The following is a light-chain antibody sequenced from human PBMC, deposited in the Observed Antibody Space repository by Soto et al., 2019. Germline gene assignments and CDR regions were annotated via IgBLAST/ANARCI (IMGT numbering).Light chain of an antibody. V-gene: IGLV2-14*01. CDR3: CSFTTSSTYV. CDR1: SSDVGSYNR. J-gene: IGLJ1*01. Sequence: QSVLTQPASVSGSPGQSITISCTGASSDVGSYNRVSWYQQHPGEAPKLVIYEVSNRPSGVSNRFSGSKSGNTASLTISGLQAEDEADYYCCSFTTSSTYVFGSGTRSPS. CDR2: EVS.